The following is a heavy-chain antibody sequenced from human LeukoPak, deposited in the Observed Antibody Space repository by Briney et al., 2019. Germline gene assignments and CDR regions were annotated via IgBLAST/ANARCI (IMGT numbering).Heavy chain of an antibody. V-gene: IGHV3-30*03. CDR1: GFTFSSYG. CDR2: ISYDGSNK. CDR3: ARKVLSGSRYFDY. Sequence: PGGSLRLSCAASGFTFSSYGMHWVRQAPGKGLEWVAVISYDGSNKYYADSVKGRFTISRDNAKNSLFLQMNSLRAEDTAVYYCARKVLSGSRYFDYWGQGALVTVSS. D-gene: IGHD1-26*01. J-gene: IGHJ4*02.